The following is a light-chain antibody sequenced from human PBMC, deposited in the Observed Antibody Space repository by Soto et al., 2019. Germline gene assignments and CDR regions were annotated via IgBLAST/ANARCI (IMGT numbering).Light chain of an antibody. CDR2: DDL. CDR3: QVWDSDTSHEV. CDR1: NIGSKN. Sequence: SYELTQPPSVSVAPGQTARITCGGNNIGSKNVHWYQQKPGQAPVLVVYDDLARPSGIPERFSGSNSGSSATLTISRVEAGDEADYYCQVWDSDTSHEVFGTGTKVTVL. V-gene: IGLV3-21*02. J-gene: IGLJ1*01.